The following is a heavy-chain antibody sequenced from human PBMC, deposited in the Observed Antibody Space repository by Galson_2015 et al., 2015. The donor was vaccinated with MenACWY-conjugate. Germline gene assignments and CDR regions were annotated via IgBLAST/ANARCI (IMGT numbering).Heavy chain of an antibody. CDR2: ISDCGAAT. J-gene: IGHJ6*03. V-gene: IGHV3-23*01. CDR3: AKDVYMDV. CDR1: GFTFRQYA. Sequence: SLRLSCAVSGFTFRQYAMSWVRQAPGTGLEWVAIISDCGAATHYIDSVKGRFTISRDNSKNTLYLQMSRLRAEDTALYYCAKDVYMDVWGKGTTVSVSS.